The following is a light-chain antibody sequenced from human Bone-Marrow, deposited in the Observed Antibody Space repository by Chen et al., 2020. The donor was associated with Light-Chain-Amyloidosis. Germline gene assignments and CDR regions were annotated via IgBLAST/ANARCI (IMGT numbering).Light chain of an antibody. Sequence: QYVLTQPPSASGTPGQRVTISCSGASSNIEINYVSWYQHFPGAATNLLIHGNNQRPSGVADRFSASKAGTSAFPAMSGLGCEDAADYYCAAWEGSLSAYVFGTGTKVIVL. V-gene: IGLV1-47*01. CDR3: AAWEGSLSAYV. CDR2: GNN. J-gene: IGLJ1*01. CDR1: SSNIEINY.